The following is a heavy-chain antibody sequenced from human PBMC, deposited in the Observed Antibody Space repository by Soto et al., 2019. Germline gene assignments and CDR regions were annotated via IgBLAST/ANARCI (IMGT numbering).Heavy chain of an antibody. V-gene: IGHV3-23*01. D-gene: IGHD6-19*01. CDR1: GFTFSDYA. Sequence: VQLLESGGGLVQPGGSVRLSCEASGFTFSDYAMTWVRQPPGQGLEWVAAVGRIASLTYYAVSVKGRFSISRDNSKNVLSLHINDLRADDTALYYCARMDSYGWYIRGHFDHWGQGTLLSVSS. J-gene: IGHJ4*02. CDR3: ARMDSYGWYIRGHFDH. CDR2: VGRIASLT.